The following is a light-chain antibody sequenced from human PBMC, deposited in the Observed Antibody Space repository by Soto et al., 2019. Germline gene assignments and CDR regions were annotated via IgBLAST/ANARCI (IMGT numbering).Light chain of an antibody. CDR1: SGYSRNA. J-gene: IGLJ2*01. CDR3: QAWDTGIRV. CDR2: LNSDGRH. Sequence: QPVLTQSPSASASLGASVNLTCTLSSGYSRNAIAWHQQQPEKGPRYLMKLNSDGRHSKGARIPDRFSGSSSGAERYLTISSLQSEDEADYYCQAWDTGIRVFGGGTKLTVL. V-gene: IGLV4-69*02.